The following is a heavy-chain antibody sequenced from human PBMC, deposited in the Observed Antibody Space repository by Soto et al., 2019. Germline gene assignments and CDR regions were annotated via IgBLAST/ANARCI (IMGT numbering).Heavy chain of an antibody. Sequence: ASVKVSCKASGYTFTGYYIHWVRQAPLQVLEWMGWINPNSGGTNYAQKFQGRVTMTRDTSISTAYMELRRLRSDDTAVYYCATEQQGVSYYYYYYGMDVWGKGTKVTVSS. J-gene: IGHJ6*04. V-gene: IGHV1-2*02. CDR2: INPNSGGT. CDR3: ATEQQGVSYYYYYYGMDV. CDR1: GYTFTGYY. D-gene: IGHD2-15*01.